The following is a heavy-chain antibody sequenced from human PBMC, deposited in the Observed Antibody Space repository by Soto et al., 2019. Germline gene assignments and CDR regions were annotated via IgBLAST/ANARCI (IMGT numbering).Heavy chain of an antibody. CDR2: INHSGST. Sequence: PSETLSLTCAVYGGSFSGYYWSWIRQPPGKGLEWIGEINHSGSTNYNPSLKSRVTISVDTSKNQFSLKLSSVTAADTAVYYCARWAAAGPGPYGWFDPWGQGTLVTVSS. D-gene: IGHD6-13*01. J-gene: IGHJ5*02. CDR1: GGSFSGYY. V-gene: IGHV4-34*01. CDR3: ARWAAAGPGPYGWFDP.